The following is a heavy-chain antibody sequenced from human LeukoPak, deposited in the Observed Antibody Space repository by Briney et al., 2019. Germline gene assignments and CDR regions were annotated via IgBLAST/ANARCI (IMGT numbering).Heavy chain of an antibody. CDR1: GFTFSSYS. D-gene: IGHD6-13*01. Sequence: PGGSLRLSCAASGFTFSSYSMNWVRQAPGKGLEWVSSISSSSSYIYYADSVKGRFTISRDNAKNSLYLQMNSLRAEDTAVYYCANHQTPKTAAAFLFDYWGQGTLVTVSS. CDR3: ANHQTPKTAAAFLFDY. CDR2: ISSSSSYI. V-gene: IGHV3-21*04. J-gene: IGHJ4*02.